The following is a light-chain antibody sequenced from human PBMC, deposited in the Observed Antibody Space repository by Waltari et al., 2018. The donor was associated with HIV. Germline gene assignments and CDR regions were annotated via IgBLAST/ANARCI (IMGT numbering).Light chain of an antibody. V-gene: IGKV2D-29*01. Sequence: DIVMTQTLLSLSVTPCKRDQIYCKSSQSGLHSDGKTYLYRYLQKPGQPPQLRIYEVSNRFSGVPDRFSGSGSGTYFTLKNSRMEAEYVGVYYCMQSIQLPPTTFGQGTRLEIK. CDR3: MQSIQLPPTT. J-gene: IGKJ5*01. CDR1: QSGLHSDGKTY. CDR2: EVS.